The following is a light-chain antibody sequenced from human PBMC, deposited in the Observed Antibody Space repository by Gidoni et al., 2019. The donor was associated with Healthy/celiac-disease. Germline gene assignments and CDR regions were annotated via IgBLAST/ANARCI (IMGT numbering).Light chain of an antibody. CDR1: QSVSSTY. Sequence: EIVLTQSPGTLSLSAGERATLSCRASQSVSSTYLAWYQQRPGQAPRLLIYAASSRATGIPDRFSGSGSGTDFTLTISRLEPEDFAVYYCQQYGSRYTFXQXTKLEIK. CDR3: QQYGSRYT. CDR2: AAS. V-gene: IGKV3-20*01. J-gene: IGKJ2*01.